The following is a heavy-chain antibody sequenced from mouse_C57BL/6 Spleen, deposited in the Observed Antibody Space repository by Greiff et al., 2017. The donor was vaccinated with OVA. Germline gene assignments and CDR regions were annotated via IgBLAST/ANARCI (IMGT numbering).Heavy chain of an antibody. Sequence: VQLQQSGPELVKPGASVKMSCKASGYTFTDYNMHWVKQSHGKSLEWIGYINPNNGGTSYNQKFKGKATLTVNKSSSTAYMELRSLTSEDSAVYYCARSLITTVVANFDVWGTGTTVTVSS. V-gene: IGHV1-22*01. J-gene: IGHJ1*03. CDR2: INPNNGGT. CDR3: ARSLITTVVANFDV. CDR1: GYTFTDYN. D-gene: IGHD1-1*01.